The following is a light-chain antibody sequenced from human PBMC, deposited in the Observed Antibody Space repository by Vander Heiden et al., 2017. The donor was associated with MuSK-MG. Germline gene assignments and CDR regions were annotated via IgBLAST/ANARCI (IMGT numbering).Light chain of an antibody. Sequence: EIVMTQSPLSLPVTPGEPASISCTCSQSLLHANAYTYLDWYVQKPGQSPQLRIWLGSNRAAGVHDRCRGSGSGTKCKMKISRVEAEDVGVYYGMQTLQKWTFGQGTKVEIK. CDR1: QSLLHANAYTY. J-gene: IGKJ1*01. V-gene: IGKV2-28*01. CDR3: MQTLQKWT. CDR2: LGS.